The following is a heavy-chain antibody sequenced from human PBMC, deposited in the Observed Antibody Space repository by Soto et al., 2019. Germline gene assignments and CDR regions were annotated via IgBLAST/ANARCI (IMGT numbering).Heavy chain of an antibody. J-gene: IGHJ3*02. Sequence: GGSLRLSCAASGFTFSSYDMHWVRQATGKGLEWVSAIGTAGDTYYPGSVKGRFTISRENAKNSLYLQMNSLRAGDTAVYYCAREAVNDSSGAFDIWGQGTMVTVSS. V-gene: IGHV3-13*04. CDR1: GFTFSSYD. CDR2: IGTAGDT. D-gene: IGHD3-22*01. CDR3: AREAVNDSSGAFDI.